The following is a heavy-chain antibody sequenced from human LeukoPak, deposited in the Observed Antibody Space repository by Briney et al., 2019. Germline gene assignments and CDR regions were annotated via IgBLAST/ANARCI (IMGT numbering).Heavy chain of an antibody. D-gene: IGHD7-27*01. Sequence: GGSLRLSCAASGFTFDDYAMHWVRQAPGKGLEWVSGISWNSGSIGYADSVKGRFTISRDNAKNSLYLQMNSLRAEDTALYYCAKDTSPVGNDAFDIWGQGTMVTVSS. CDR3: AKDTSPVGNDAFDI. J-gene: IGHJ3*02. V-gene: IGHV3-9*01. CDR1: GFTFDDYA. CDR2: ISWNSGSI.